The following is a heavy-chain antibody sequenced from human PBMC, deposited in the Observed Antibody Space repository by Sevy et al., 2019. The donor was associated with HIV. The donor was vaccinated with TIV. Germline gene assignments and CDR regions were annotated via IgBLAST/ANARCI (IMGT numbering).Heavy chain of an antibody. J-gene: IGHJ5*02. CDR3: ARTPSSYDSSGRYYPWFNP. CDR1: GYSISSGYY. D-gene: IGHD3-22*01. Sequence: SETLSLTCAVSGYSISSGYYWGWIRQPPGKGLEWIGSIFHSGSTYYNPSLKSRVTISVDTSKNQFSLKLSSVTAADPAVYFCARTPSSYDSSGRYYPWFNPWGQGTLVTVSS. V-gene: IGHV4-38-2*01. CDR2: IFHSGST.